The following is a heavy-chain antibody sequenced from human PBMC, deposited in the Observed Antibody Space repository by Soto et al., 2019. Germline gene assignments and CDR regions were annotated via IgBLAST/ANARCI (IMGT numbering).Heavy chain of an antibody. CDR2: IIPIFGTA. Sequence: SVKVSCKAAGGAFSSHAISWVRQAPGQGLEWMGGIIPIFGTANYAQKFQGRVTITADKSTSTAYMELSSLRSEDTAVYYCARASVKYYDILPGPAIPTRYSGQG. CDR1: GGAFSSHA. CDR3: ARASVKYYDILPGPAIPTRY. J-gene: IGHJ4*02. D-gene: IGHD3-9*01. V-gene: IGHV1-69*06.